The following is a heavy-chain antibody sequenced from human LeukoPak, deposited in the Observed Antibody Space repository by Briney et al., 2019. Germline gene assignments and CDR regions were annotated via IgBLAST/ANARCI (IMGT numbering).Heavy chain of an antibody. CDR1: GESIKSTSNY. Sequence: PSETLSLTCTVSGESIKSTSNYWAWVRQPPGKGLEWIGHIYYSTNTYYNSSLKSRVTISDDTPKNQVSLSLRSVTAADTALYFCVRRVAGTFYFDKWGEGSLVSVSS. CDR2: IYYSTNT. CDR3: VRRVAGTFYFDK. D-gene: IGHD6-19*01. J-gene: IGHJ4*02. V-gene: IGHV4-39*01.